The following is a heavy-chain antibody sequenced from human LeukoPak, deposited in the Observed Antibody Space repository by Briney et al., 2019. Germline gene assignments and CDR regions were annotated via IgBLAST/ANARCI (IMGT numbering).Heavy chain of an antibody. J-gene: IGHJ4*02. CDR2: INSDGSST. CDR3: ARASSGWPPLIDY. Sequence: GESLRLSCAASGFTFNSHWMHWVRHAPGKGLVWVSRINSDGSSTSYADPVKGRFTISRDNAKNTLYLQMNSLRAEDTAVYYCARASSGWPPLIDYWGQGTLVTVSS. V-gene: IGHV3-74*01. D-gene: IGHD6-19*01. CDR1: GFTFNSHW.